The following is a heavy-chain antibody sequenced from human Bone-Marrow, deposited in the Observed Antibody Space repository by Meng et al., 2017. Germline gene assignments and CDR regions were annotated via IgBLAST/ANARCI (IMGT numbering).Heavy chain of an antibody. V-gene: IGHV3-15*01. CDR2: IKSKTDGGTT. Sequence: VQLVGSGGCLVKPGGSLRLSCSASGFTFSNAWMSWVRQAPGKGLEWVGRIKSKTDGGTTDYAAPVKGRFTISRDDSKNTLYLQMNSLRAEDTAVYYCARDAVGAIDYWGQGTLVTVSS. CDR1: GFTFSNAW. CDR3: ARDAVGAIDY. J-gene: IGHJ4*02. D-gene: IGHD1-26*01.